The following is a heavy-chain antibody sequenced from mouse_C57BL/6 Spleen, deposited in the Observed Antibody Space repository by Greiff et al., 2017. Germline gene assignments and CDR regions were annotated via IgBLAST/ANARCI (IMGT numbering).Heavy chain of an antibody. CDR3: TRLRGNYAMDY. V-gene: IGHV6-6*01. Sequence: EVQLQQSGGGLVQPGGSMKLSCAASGFTFSDAWMDWVRQSPEKGLEWVAEIRNKANNHATYYAESVKGRFTISRDDSKSSVYLQMNSLRAEDTGIYYCTRLRGNYAMDYWGQGTSVTVSS. CDR1: GFTFSDAW. CDR2: IRNKANNHAT. D-gene: IGHD3-1*01. J-gene: IGHJ4*01.